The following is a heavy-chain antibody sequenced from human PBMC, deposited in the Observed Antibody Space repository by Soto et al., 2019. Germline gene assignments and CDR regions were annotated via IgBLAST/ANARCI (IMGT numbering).Heavy chain of an antibody. CDR2: ISSSDSTI. J-gene: IGHJ4*01. D-gene: IGHD2-8*02. CDR3: PPGGATGGDR. CDR1: GFSFSSFE. V-gene: IGHV3-48*03. Sequence: LRLSCAASGFSFSSFELNWVRQAPGKGLEWVSYISSSDSTIYYADSVQGRFTISRDNAKNSLYLQMNSLRAEDTAVYYCPPGGATGGDRWGHGTLVTVSS.